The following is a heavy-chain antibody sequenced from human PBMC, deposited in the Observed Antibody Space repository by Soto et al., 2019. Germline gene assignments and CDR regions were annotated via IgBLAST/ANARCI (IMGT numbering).Heavy chain of an antibody. V-gene: IGHV3-74*01. CDR2: INNDGSST. CDR3: ARDRTAASADY. CDR1: GFTISSYW. Sequence: EVQLVESGGGLVQPGGSLRLSCAASGFTISSYWMHWVRQVPGKGLVWVSHINNDGSSTTYANSVNGRFTISRDNAKNTLYLQMNSLRAEYTAVYYCARDRTAASADYWGQGTLVTVSS. D-gene: IGHD6-13*01. J-gene: IGHJ4*02.